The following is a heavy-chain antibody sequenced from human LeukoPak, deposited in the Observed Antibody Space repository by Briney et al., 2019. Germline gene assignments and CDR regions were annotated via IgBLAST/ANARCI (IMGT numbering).Heavy chain of an antibody. D-gene: IGHD1-14*01. Sequence: PGGSLRLSCAASGFTFSSYWMHWVRQAPGEGLVWVSRINSDGSNTNYADSVKGRFTISRDNAKNTLYLQMNSLRAEVTAVYYCAISPEFDNWGQGTLVTVSS. CDR2: INSDGSNT. V-gene: IGHV3-74*01. CDR1: GFTFSSYW. J-gene: IGHJ4*02. CDR3: AISPEFDN.